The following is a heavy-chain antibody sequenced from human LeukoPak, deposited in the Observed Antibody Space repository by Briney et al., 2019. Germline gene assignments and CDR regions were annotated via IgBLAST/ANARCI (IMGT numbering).Heavy chain of an antibody. Sequence: GGSLRLSCAASGFTFSDSWMSWLRQTPEKRLEWVAYINPDGSAEEYADSVRGRFSISRDNTKNSLSLQLSSLRADDSAVYYCVRGVRVPDYWGHGTPVTVSS. J-gene: IGHJ4*01. CDR2: INPDGSAE. CDR3: VRGVRVPDY. CDR1: GFTFSDSW. D-gene: IGHD2-2*01. V-gene: IGHV3-7*01.